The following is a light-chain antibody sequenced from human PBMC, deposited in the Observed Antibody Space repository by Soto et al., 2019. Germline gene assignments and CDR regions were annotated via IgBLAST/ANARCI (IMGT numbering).Light chain of an antibody. V-gene: IGLV2-14*01. CDR3: SAYTTRSTLV. CDR2: EVR. J-gene: IGLJ2*01. Sequence: QPVLTQPASVSGSPGQSITISCTGTSRDVGAYNLVSWYQQHPGKAPKLLIYEVRNRPSGISFRFSGSRSGNTASLTISGLLAEDEADYYCSAYTTRSTLVFGGGTKLTVL. CDR1: SRDVGAYNL.